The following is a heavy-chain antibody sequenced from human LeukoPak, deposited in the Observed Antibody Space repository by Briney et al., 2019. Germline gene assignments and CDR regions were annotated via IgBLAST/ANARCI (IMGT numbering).Heavy chain of an antibody. CDR1: GFTFSSYG. CDR2: ISYDGSNK. D-gene: IGHD3-10*01. Sequence: GGSLRLSCAASGFTFSSYGMHWVRQAPGKGLEWVAVISYDGSNKYYADSVKGRFTISRDNSKNTLYLQMNSLRADDTAMYYCAKDDFGVGYYGSGKYFDYWGQGTLVTVSS. V-gene: IGHV3-30*18. J-gene: IGHJ4*02. CDR3: AKDDFGVGYYGSGKYFDY.